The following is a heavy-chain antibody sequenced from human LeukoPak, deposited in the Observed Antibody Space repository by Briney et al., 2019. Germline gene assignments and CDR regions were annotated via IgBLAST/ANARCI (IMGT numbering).Heavy chain of an antibody. Sequence: GGSLRLSCAASGFTFSSYSMNWVRQAPGKGLEWVSSISSSSSYIYYAVSVKGRFTISRDNAKNSLYMQVNSLRAEDTAVYYCARDKGSSWSGGFDYWGQGTLVTVSS. V-gene: IGHV3-21*01. CDR1: GFTFSSYS. CDR2: ISSSSSYI. CDR3: ARDKGSSWSGGFDY. J-gene: IGHJ4*02. D-gene: IGHD6-13*01.